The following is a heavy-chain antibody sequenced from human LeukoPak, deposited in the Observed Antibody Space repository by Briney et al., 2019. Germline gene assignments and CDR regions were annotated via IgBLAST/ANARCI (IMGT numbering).Heavy chain of an antibody. V-gene: IGHV1-69*02. J-gene: IGHJ6*02. D-gene: IGHD2-2*01. CDR1: GGTFSSYT. CDR3: VLDCSSTSCRNHYYYYGMDV. Sequence: ASVKVSCKASGGTFSSYTISWVRQAPGQGLEWMGRVIPILGIANYAQKFQGRVTITADKSTSTAYMELSSLRSEDMAVYYCVLDCSSTSCRNHYYYYGMDVWGQGTTVTVSS. CDR2: VIPILGIA.